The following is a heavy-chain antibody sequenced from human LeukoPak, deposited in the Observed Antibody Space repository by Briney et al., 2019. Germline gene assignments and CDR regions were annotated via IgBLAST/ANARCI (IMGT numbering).Heavy chain of an antibody. CDR1: GYTFTSYY. D-gene: IGHD1-26*01. Sequence: ASVKVSCKASGYTFTSYYMHWVRQAPGQGLEWMGIINPSGGSTSYAQKFQGRVTMTRDTSTSTVYMALRSLRSEETAGYYSARAGGGPQDSGSYHGEVYYFDYWGQGTLVTVSS. J-gene: IGHJ4*02. CDR2: INPSGGST. V-gene: IGHV1-46*01. CDR3: ARAGGGPQDSGSYHGEVYYFDY.